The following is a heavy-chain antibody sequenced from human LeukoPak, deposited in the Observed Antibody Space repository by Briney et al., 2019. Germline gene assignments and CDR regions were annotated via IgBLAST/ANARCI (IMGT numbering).Heavy chain of an antibody. CDR2: INHSGST. J-gene: IGHJ6*03. CDR1: GGSFSGYY. CDR3: ARQPGYSYGYGYYMDV. Sequence: SETLSLTCAVYGGSFSGYYWSGIRQPPGKGLEWLGEINHSGSTNYNPSLKNGVTISVATSKNQFSLKLSSVTAADTAVYYCARQPGYSYGYGYYMDVWGKGTTVTISS. D-gene: IGHD5-18*01. V-gene: IGHV4-34*01.